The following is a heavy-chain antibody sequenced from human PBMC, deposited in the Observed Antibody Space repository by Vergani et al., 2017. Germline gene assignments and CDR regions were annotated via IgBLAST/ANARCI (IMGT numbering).Heavy chain of an antibody. Sequence: QVQLVQSGAEVKKPGASVKVSCEGSGYTFRNYGISWVRQAPGGGLEWLGWISVYNGETKFAQKFQGRVTLTRDTSTDTAYMEMGSLRSDDTAVYYCARDRGNSGDYNFDYWGQGTLVTVSS. D-gene: IGHD1-26*01. V-gene: IGHV1-18*04. CDR1: GYTFRNYG. CDR2: ISVYNGET. J-gene: IGHJ4*02. CDR3: ARDRGNSGDYNFDY.